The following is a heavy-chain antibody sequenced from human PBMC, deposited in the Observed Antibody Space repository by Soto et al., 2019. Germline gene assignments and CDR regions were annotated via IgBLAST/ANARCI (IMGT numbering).Heavy chain of an antibody. V-gene: IGHV3-15*01. Sequence: PGGSLRLSCAASGFTFSNAWMSWVRQAPGKGLEWVGRIKSKTDGGTTDYAAPVKGRFTISRDDSKNTLYLQMNSLKTEDTAVYYCTTDLWFGELPEYYFDYWGQGTLVTVSS. CDR2: IKSKTDGGTT. D-gene: IGHD3-10*01. CDR1: GFTFSNAW. J-gene: IGHJ4*02. CDR3: TTDLWFGELPEYYFDY.